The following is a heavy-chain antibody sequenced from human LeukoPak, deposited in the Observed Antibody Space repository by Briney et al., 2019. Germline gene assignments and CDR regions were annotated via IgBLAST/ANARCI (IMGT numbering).Heavy chain of an antibody. Sequence: GGSLRLSCAASGFTFSSYSMNWVRQAPGKGLEWVSYISSSSSTIYYADSVKGRFTISRDNAKNSLYLQMNSLRTEDTAVYYCARDTSFGEPDYWGQGTLVTVSS. CDR1: GFTFSSYS. V-gene: IGHV3-48*04. J-gene: IGHJ4*02. CDR3: ARDTSFGEPDY. D-gene: IGHD3-10*01. CDR2: ISSSSSTI.